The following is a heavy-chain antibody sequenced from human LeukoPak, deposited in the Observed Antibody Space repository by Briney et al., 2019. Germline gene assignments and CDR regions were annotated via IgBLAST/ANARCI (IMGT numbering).Heavy chain of an antibody. V-gene: IGHV4-30-4*08. CDR1: GGSISSGDYY. J-gene: IGHJ4*02. CDR3: ARSEGYFDY. CDR2: IYYSGST. Sequence: SQTLSLTCTVSGGSISSGDYYWSWIRQPPGKGLEWIGYIYYSGSTYYNPSLKSRVTISVDRSKNQFSLKLNSVTPEDTAVYYCARSEGYFDYWGQGTQVTVSS.